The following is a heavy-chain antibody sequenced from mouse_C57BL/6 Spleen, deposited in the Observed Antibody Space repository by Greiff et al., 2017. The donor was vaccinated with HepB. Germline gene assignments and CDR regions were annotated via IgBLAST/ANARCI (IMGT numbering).Heavy chain of an antibody. Sequence: EVQLQQSGAELVRPGASVKLSCTASGFNIKDDYMHWVKQRPEQGLEWIGWIDPENGDTEYASKFQGKATITADTSSNTAYLQLSSLTSEDTAVYYCTVYSNYWYFDVWGTGTTVTVSS. CDR3: TVYSNYWYFDV. CDR1: GFNIKDDY. CDR2: IDPENGDT. V-gene: IGHV14-4*01. D-gene: IGHD2-5*01. J-gene: IGHJ1*03.